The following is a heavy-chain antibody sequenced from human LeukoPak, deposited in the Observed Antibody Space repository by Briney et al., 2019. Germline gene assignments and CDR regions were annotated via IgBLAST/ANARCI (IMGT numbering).Heavy chain of an antibody. D-gene: IGHD4-17*01. V-gene: IGHV4-59*12. CDR2: IYYNERS. Sequence: SETLSLTCTVSGDSISSYFWSWIRQPPGKGLEWIGYIYYNERSNYNPSLRSRVTISVDTSKNQFSLKLSSVTAADTAVYYCARDRTSMTTVTTWDYWGQGTLVTVSS. CDR3: ARDRTSMTTVTTWDY. J-gene: IGHJ4*02. CDR1: GDSISSYF.